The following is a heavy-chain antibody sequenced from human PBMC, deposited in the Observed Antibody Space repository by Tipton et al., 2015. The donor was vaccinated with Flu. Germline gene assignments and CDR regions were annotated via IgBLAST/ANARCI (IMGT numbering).Heavy chain of an antibody. J-gene: IGHJ4*02. D-gene: IGHD4-23*01. Sequence: VQLVQSGGGLIQPGGSLRLSCAASGFTVSSHYMSWVRQAPGKGLEWVSLINSGGSTYYADSVKGRFTISRDNAENSLYLQMNSLRAEDTAVYYCVGGGFLAHWGQGILVTVSS. V-gene: IGHV3-53*01. CDR2: INSGGST. CDR3: VGGGFLAH. CDR1: GFTVSSHY.